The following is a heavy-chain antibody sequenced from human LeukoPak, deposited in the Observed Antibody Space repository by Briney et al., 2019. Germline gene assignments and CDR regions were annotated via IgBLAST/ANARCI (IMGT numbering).Heavy chain of an antibody. V-gene: IGHV3-23*01. CDR1: GLSFSTYV. CDR2: IGRSAGST. CDR3: AQAPERGYMDY. Sequence: PGGSLTLSCAASGLSFSTYVMRWVRQAPGKGLEWVSSIGRSAGSTFYADSVKGRFTISRDNSKSTLYLQMNSLRTEHSTVFRCAQAPERGYMDYWGQGTLVTVSS. D-gene: IGHD2-15*01. J-gene: IGHJ4*02.